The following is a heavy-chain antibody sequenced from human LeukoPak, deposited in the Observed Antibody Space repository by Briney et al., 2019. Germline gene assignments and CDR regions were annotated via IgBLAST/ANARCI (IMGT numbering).Heavy chain of an antibody. D-gene: IGHD6-13*01. Sequence: GASVKVSCKASGYTFTSYGISWVRQAPGQGLEWMGWISAYNGNTNYAQKLQGRVTMITDTSTSTAYMELRSLRSDDTAVYYCARDLYSSSWYPPYYYYGMDVWGQGTTVTVSS. CDR2: ISAYNGNT. J-gene: IGHJ6*02. CDR3: ARDLYSSSWYPPYYYYGMDV. V-gene: IGHV1-18*01. CDR1: GYTFTSYG.